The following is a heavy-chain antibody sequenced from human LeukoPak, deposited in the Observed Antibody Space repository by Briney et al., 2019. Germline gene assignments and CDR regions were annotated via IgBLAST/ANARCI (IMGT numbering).Heavy chain of an antibody. V-gene: IGHV3-23*01. J-gene: IGHJ4*02. CDR2: TSGSGGST. CDR3: ARVAEAAAFDS. D-gene: IGHD6-13*01. CDR1: GFTFSTYA. Sequence: GGSLRLSCAASGFTFSTYAMSCVRQAAGKGLEWVSATSGSGGSTYYADSVKGRFTISRDNSKNTLYLQMNSLKPEDTAVYYCARVAEAAAFDSWGQGTLVTVSS.